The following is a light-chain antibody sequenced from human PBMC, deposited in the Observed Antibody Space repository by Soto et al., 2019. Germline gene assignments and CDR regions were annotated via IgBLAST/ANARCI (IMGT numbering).Light chain of an antibody. CDR3: QRYISAPFT. J-gene: IGKJ3*01. V-gene: IGKV1-27*01. Sequence: GDRVTITCRATQDIRNYLAWYQQKPGKVPKLLIYAASTLQSGVPSRFSGSGSGTDFTLTISSLQPEDVATYYCQRYISAPFTFGPGTNVDI. CDR1: QDIRNY. CDR2: AAS.